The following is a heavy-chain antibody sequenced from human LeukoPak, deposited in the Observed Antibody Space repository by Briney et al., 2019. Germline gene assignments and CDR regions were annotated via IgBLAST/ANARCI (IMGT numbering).Heavy chain of an antibody. D-gene: IGHD2-2*01. CDR1: GGSISSYY. V-gene: IGHV4-59*08. Sequence: PSETLSLTCTVSGGSISSYYWSWIRQPPGKGLEWIGYIYYSGSTNYNPSLKSRVTISVDTSKNQFSLKLSSVTAADTAVYYCARGYHSDAFDIWGQGTMVTVSS. CDR2: IYYSGST. CDR3: ARGYHSDAFDI. J-gene: IGHJ3*02.